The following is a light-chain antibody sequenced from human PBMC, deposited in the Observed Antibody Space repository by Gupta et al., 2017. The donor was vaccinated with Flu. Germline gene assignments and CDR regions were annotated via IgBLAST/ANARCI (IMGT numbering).Light chain of an antibody. J-gene: IGKJ1*01. CDR1: QSILDRSNGENY. CDR2: WAS. Sequence: DIVMTPSPDSLAVSLGERATINCKSSQSILDRSNGENYLAWYQQKPGQSPKLLIYWASTRESGVPDRFSGSGAGTDFSLTISKLQADDVAVYYCQQDDSAPWTFGQGTKVEIK. CDR3: QQDDSAPWT. V-gene: IGKV4-1*01.